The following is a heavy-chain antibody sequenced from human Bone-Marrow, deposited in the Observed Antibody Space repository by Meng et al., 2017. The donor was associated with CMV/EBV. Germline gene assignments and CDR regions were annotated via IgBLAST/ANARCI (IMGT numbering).Heavy chain of an antibody. D-gene: IGHD3-3*01. J-gene: IGHJ4*02. CDR2: INHSGST. V-gene: IGHV4-34*01. CDR3: ARVRGFWSGYNLDY. Sequence: SETLSLTCAVYGGSFSGYYWSWIRQPPGKGLEWIGEINHSGSTNYNPSLKSRVTIPVDTSKNQFSLKLSSVTAADTAVYYCARVRGFWSGYNLDYWGQGTLVTVSS. CDR1: GGSFSGYY.